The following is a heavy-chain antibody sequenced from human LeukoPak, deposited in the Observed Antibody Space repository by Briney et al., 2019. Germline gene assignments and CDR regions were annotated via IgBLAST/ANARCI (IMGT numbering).Heavy chain of an antibody. V-gene: IGHV4-4*07. Sequence: SETLSLTCTVSGGSISSYYWRWIRQPAGKGLEWIGRIYTSGSTNYNPSLKSRVTMSVDTSKNQFSLKLSSVTAADTAVYYCASGRVIAAAGTVSSDAFDIWGQGTMVTVSS. CDR3: ASGRVIAAAGTVSSDAFDI. J-gene: IGHJ3*02. CDR1: GGSISSYY. D-gene: IGHD6-13*01. CDR2: IYTSGST.